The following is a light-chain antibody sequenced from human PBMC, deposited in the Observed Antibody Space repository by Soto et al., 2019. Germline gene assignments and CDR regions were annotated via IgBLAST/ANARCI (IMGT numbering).Light chain of an antibody. J-gene: IGKJ2*01. V-gene: IGKV1-9*01. CDR1: QGISNY. Sequence: DIQLTKSPSFLSASVGDRVTITCRASQGISNYLAWYQQSPGNAPKLLIYVASTLQSGVPSRFSGSGSGTEFTLTISCLQPEDFATYYCQQLSGYPPYSFGQGTKLEIK. CDR3: QQLSGYPPYS. CDR2: VAS.